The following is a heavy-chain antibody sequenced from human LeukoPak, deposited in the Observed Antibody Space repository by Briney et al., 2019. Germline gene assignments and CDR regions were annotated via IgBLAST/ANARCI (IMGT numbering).Heavy chain of an antibody. CDR3: ARGISSWRNYLDY. J-gene: IGHJ4*02. CDR2: IYSGGST. V-gene: IGHV3-53*01. CDR1: GFTVSSNY. D-gene: IGHD6-13*01. Sequence: GGSLRLSCAASGFTVSSNYMSWVRQAPGKGLEWVSVIYSGGSTYYADSVKGRFTISRDNSKNTLYLQMNSLRAEDTAVYYCARGISSWRNYLDYWGQGTLVTVSS.